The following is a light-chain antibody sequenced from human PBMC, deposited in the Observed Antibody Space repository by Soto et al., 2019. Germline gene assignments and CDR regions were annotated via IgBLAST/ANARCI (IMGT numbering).Light chain of an antibody. CDR2: DSS. V-gene: IGKV3-11*01. Sequence: EVVLTQSPATLSLSPGERANLSCRTSPSVSRTLDWYQQKSGQAPRLLIYDSSNRATGIPTRFSGSGSGTDFTLTISSLEPEDFAVYYCRRRYNWSQTFGQGTKVEIK. CDR3: RRRYNWSQT. J-gene: IGKJ1*01. CDR1: PSVSRT.